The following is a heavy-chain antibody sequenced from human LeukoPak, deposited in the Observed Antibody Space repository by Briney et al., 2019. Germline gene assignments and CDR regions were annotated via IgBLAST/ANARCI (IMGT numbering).Heavy chain of an antibody. Sequence: PGGSLRLSCAASGFTFSSYSMNWVRRAPGKGLEGVSSISSSSSYIYYADSVKGRFTISRDNAKNSLYLQMNSLRAEDTALYYCARVEGKYQPVRYYYYYMDVWGKGTTVTVSS. CDR3: ARVEGKYQPVRYYYYYMDV. CDR1: GFTFSSYS. D-gene: IGHD2-2*01. J-gene: IGHJ6*03. V-gene: IGHV3-21*04. CDR2: ISSSSSYI.